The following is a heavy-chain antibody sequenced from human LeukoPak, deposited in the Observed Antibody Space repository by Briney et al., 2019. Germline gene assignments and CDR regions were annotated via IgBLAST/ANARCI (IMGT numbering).Heavy chain of an antibody. D-gene: IGHD3-10*01. CDR2: ISYDGSNK. V-gene: IGHV3-30*04. CDR3: ARDPPYYYGSGSYESYFDY. J-gene: IGHJ4*02. CDR1: GFTFSSYA. Sequence: GGSLRLSCAASGFTFSSYAMHWVRQAPGKGLEWVAVISYDGSNKYYADSVKGRFTISRDNSKNTLYLQMNSLRAEDTAVYYCARDPPYYYGSGSYESYFDYWGQGTLVTVSS.